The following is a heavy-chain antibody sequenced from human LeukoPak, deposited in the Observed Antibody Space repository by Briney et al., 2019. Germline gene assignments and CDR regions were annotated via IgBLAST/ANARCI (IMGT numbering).Heavy chain of an antibody. V-gene: IGHV4-30-2*01. Sequence: SETLSLTCAVSGVSISSGGYSWSWIRQPPGKGLEWIGYIYHSGSTYYNPSFKSRVTISVDRSKNQFSLKLSSVTAADTAVYYCARGGGSGSYFNGFDYWGQGTLVTVSS. J-gene: IGHJ4*02. D-gene: IGHD3-10*01. CDR2: IYHSGST. CDR1: GVSISSGGYS. CDR3: ARGGGSGSYFNGFDY.